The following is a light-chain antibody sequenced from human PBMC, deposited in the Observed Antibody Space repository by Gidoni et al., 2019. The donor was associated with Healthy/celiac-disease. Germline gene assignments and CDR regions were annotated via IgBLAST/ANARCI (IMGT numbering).Light chain of an antibody. CDR2: GAS. V-gene: IGKV3-20*01. J-gene: IGKJ4*01. CDR3: QQYGSSPPVT. CDR1: PSVSSSY. Sequence: EIVLTHSPGTLSLSPGERATLSCRASPSVSSSYLAWYQQKPGQAPRLLIYGASSRATGIPDRFSGSGSGTDFTLTISRLEPEDFAVYYCQQYGSSPPVTFGGGTKVEIK.